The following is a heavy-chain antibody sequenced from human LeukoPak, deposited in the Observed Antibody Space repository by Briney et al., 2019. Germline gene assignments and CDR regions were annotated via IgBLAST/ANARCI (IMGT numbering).Heavy chain of an antibody. Sequence: SVKVSCKASGYTFTGYYMHWVRQAPGQGLEWMGWINPNSGGTNYAQKFQGRVTMTRDTSISTAYMELSRLRSDDTAVYYCARDGDGYSPGAFDIWGQGTMVTVSS. CDR2: INPNSGGT. J-gene: IGHJ3*02. V-gene: IGHV1-2*02. D-gene: IGHD5-24*01. CDR3: ARDGDGYSPGAFDI. CDR1: GYTFTGYY.